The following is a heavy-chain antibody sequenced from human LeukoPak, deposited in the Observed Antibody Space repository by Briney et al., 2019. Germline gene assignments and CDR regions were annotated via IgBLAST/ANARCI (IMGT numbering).Heavy chain of an antibody. J-gene: IGHJ4*02. D-gene: IGHD6-19*01. CDR2: IIPIFGTA. CDR1: GGTFSSYA. V-gene: IGHV1-69*13. CDR3: ARNREYSSGWYPY. Sequence: GASVKVSCKASGGTFSSYAISWVRQAPGQGLEWMGGIIPIFGTANYAQKFQGRVTITADESTSTAYMELSSLRPEDTAVYYCARNREYSSGWYPYWGQGTLVTVSS.